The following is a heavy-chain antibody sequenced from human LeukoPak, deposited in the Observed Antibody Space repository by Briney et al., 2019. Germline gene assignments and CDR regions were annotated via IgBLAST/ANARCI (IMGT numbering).Heavy chain of an antibody. CDR2: INPNSGGT. D-gene: IGHD3-10*01. CDR1: GYTFTDYY. CDR3: ARDVSGSFEFDY. V-gene: IGHV1-2*02. Sequence: GAAVKVSCKASGYTFTDYYMHWVRQAPGQGLEWMGWINPNSGGTNYAQKFQGRVTMTRDTSISTAYMELSRLRSDDTAVYYCARDVSGSFEFDYWGQGTLVTVSS. J-gene: IGHJ4*02.